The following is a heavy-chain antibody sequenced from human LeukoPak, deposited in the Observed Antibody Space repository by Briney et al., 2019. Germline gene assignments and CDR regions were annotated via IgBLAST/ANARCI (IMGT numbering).Heavy chain of an antibody. Sequence: SETLSLTCTVSGGSISSGGYYWSWIRQHPGKGLEWIGYIYYSGSTYYNPSLKSRVTISVDTSKNQFSLKLSSVTTADTAVYYCARGQKYYDILTGYHYYFDYWGQGTLVTVSS. CDR2: IYYSGST. CDR1: GGSISSGGYY. CDR3: ARGQKYYDILTGYHYYFDY. D-gene: IGHD3-9*01. J-gene: IGHJ4*02. V-gene: IGHV4-31*03.